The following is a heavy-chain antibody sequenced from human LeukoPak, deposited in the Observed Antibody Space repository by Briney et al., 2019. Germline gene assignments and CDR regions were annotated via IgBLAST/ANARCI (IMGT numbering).Heavy chain of an antibody. J-gene: IGHJ4*02. CDR2: IYPGDSDT. CDR1: GYSFTSYW. V-gene: IGHV5-51*01. D-gene: IGHD3-3*01. CDR3: ARNARRFLEWRGGDY. Sequence: GESLKISCKGSGYSFTSYWIGWVRQMPGKGLEWMGIIYPGDSDTRYSPSFQGQVTISADKSISTAYLQWSSLKASDTAMYYCARNARRFLEWRGGDYWGQGTLVTVSS.